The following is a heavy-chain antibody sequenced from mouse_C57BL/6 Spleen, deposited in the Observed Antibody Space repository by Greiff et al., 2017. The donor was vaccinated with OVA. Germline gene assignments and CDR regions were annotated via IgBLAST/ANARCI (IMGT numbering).Heavy chain of an antibody. CDR2: INPNNGGT. CDR1: GYTFTDYN. J-gene: IGHJ1*03. CDR3: ARNGYYDGTWYFDV. Sequence: VQLQQSGPELVKPGASVKMSCKASGYTFTDYNMHWVKQSHGKSLEWIGYINPNNGGTSYNQKFKGKATLTVNKSSSTAYMELRSLTSEDSAVYYCARNGYYDGTWYFDVWGTGTTVTVSS. V-gene: IGHV1-22*01. D-gene: IGHD1-1*01.